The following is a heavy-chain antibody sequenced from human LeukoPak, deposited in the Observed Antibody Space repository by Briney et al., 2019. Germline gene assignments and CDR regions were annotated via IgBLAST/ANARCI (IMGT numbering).Heavy chain of an antibody. V-gene: IGHV3-23*01. CDR2: ISGSGGST. CDR3: AKDPEYCSGGSCYSAYYYFDY. J-gene: IGHJ4*02. CDR1: GFTFSSYA. D-gene: IGHD2-15*01. Sequence: GGSLRLSCAASGFTFSSYAMSWVRQAPGKGLEWASAISGSGGSTYYADSVKGRFTISRDNSKNTLYQQMNSLRAEDTAVYYCAKDPEYCSGGSCYSAYYYFDYWGQGTLVTVSS.